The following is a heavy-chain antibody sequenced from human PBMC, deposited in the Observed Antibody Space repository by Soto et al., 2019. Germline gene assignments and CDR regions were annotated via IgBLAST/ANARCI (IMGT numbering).Heavy chain of an antibody. Sequence: TGGSLRLSCAASGFTFSSYGMHWVRQAPGKGLEWVAVISYDGSNKYYADSVKGRFTISRDNSKNTLYLQMNSLRAEDTAVYYCAKGLAGLHLYYYYGMDVWGQGTTVTVSS. CDR2: ISYDGSNK. CDR1: GFTFSSYG. J-gene: IGHJ6*02. CDR3: AKGLAGLHLYYYYGMDV. V-gene: IGHV3-30*18. D-gene: IGHD2-15*01.